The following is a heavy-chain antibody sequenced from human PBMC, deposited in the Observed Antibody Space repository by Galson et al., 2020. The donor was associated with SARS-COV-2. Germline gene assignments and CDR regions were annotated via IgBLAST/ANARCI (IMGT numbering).Heavy chain of an antibody. D-gene: IGHD6-13*01. CDR2: IRWNSGGI. CDR3: AKSAAPGVHDY. Sequence: GQSMRLSCPPSGFTFDAYAIHWVRQPQGKGLEWVSGIRWNSGGIGYADSVTGRFTISRDNAKHSLYMQMNSLRAEDPALYYCAKSAAPGVHDYWGQGTLVTVS. J-gene: IGHJ4*02. V-gene: IGHV3-9*01. CDR1: GFTFDAYA.